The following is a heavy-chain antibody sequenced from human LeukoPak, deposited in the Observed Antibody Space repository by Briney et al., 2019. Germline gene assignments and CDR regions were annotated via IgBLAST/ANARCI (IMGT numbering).Heavy chain of an antibody. Sequence: QPGGSLRLSCVASGFAFSTYEMNWVRLPPGKGMEWDSFISSSGVTITYADSLIGRLTISTANTKNSLYLQMNSLRAEDTAVYYCARYGYCTSASCYLPEYFQHWGQGTLATVSS. D-gene: IGHD2-2*01. CDR1: GFAFSTYE. CDR2: ISSSGVTI. CDR3: ARYGYCTSASCYLPEYFQH. J-gene: IGHJ1*01. V-gene: IGHV3-48*03.